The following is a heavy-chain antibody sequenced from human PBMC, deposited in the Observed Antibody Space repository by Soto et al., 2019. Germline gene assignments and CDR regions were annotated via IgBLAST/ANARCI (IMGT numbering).Heavy chain of an antibody. CDR1: GGSFSGYY. CDR3: ARVEGYSSSSIDAFDI. Sequence: PSETLSLTCAVYGGSFSGYYWSWIRQPPGKGLEWIGEINHSGSTNYNPSLKSRVTISVDTSKNQFSLKLSSVTAADTAVYYCARVEGYSSSSIDAFDIWGQGTMVTVS. D-gene: IGHD6-6*01. V-gene: IGHV4-34*01. J-gene: IGHJ3*02. CDR2: INHSGST.